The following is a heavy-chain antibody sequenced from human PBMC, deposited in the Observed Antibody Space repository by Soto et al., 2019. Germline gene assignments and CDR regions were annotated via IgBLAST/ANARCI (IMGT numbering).Heavy chain of an antibody. Sequence: EVQLVESGGGLVKPGGSLRLSCAASGFTFSSYSMNWVRQAPGKGLEWVSSISSSSSYIYYADSVKGRFTISRDNAKNSLYLQMNSLRAEDTAVYYCARYAVAAAHPLPYWGQGTLVTVSS. CDR1: GFTFSSYS. CDR3: ARYAVAAAHPLPY. D-gene: IGHD6-13*01. V-gene: IGHV3-21*01. CDR2: ISSSSSYI. J-gene: IGHJ4*02.